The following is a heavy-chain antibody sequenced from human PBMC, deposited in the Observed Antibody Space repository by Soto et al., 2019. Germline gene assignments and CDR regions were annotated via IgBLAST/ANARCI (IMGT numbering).Heavy chain of an antibody. V-gene: IGHV4-4*02. CDR1: GGSVRAPDW. J-gene: IGHJ5*01. D-gene: IGHD1-1*01. Sequence: SETLSLTCTLSGGSVRAPDWWNWVRQSPDKGLEWIAEVHISGHSNYNPSLRSRVSVSTDSSKNQFYLNLNSVTAADTAIYYCARVRQGCSANNCYFDPWGQGTQVTVSS. CDR2: VHISGHS. CDR3: ARVRQGCSANNCYFDP.